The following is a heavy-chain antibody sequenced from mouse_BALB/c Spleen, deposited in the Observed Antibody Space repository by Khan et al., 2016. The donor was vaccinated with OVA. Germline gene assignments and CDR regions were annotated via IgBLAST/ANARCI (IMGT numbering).Heavy chain of an antibody. V-gene: IGHV1-7*01. J-gene: IGHJ2*01. CDR1: GYTFTTYW. CDR2: INPTSGYT. CDR3: TRDRIDY. Sequence: VQLQQSGAELAKPGASVQMSCKASGYTFTTYWMHWVKQRPGQGLEWIGYINPTSGYTDYSEKFKDKATLSADKSSSTAYMQLSSLTSEDSVVYYCTRDRIDYWGQGTTLTVSS.